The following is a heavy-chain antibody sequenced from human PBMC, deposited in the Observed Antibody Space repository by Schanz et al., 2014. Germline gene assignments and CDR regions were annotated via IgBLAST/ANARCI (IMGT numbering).Heavy chain of an antibody. CDR2: ISSSSMYI. V-gene: IGHV3-21*04. CDR1: GFSFSTYG. CDR3: AKESEIVVVVGTSMSGDFHH. J-gene: IGHJ1*01. D-gene: IGHD2-15*01. Sequence: VQLVESGGGVVQPGRSLRLSCAASGFSFSTYGMTWVRQAPGKGLEWVSSISSSSMYIYQADSMRGRFTISRDNAKNTLYLQMNNLRAEDTAVYFCAKESEIVVVVGTSMSGDFHHWGQGTLVTVSS.